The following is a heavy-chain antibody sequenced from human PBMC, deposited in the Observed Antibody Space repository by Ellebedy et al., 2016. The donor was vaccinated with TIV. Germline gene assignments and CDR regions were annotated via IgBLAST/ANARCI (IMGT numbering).Heavy chain of an antibody. Sequence: GESLKISCAASGFTFSNYGMHWVRQAPGKGLEWVAVIWYDGSNKYYADSVKGRFTISRDNSQNTLYLQMNSLRAEDTAVYYCARDQVYGIQLWFDYWGQGTLVTVSS. CDR1: GFTFSNYG. CDR3: ARDQVYGIQLWFDY. D-gene: IGHD5-18*01. CDR2: IWYDGSNK. J-gene: IGHJ4*02. V-gene: IGHV3-33*01.